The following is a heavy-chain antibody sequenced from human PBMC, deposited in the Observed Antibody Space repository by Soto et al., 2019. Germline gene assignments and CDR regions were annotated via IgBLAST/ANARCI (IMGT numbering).Heavy chain of an antibody. D-gene: IGHD3-9*01. CDR1: GGSISSSNW. J-gene: IGHJ4*02. Sequence: SETLSLTCAVSGGSISSSNWWSWVRQPPGKGLEWIGEIYHSGSTNYNPSLKSRVTISVDKSKNQFSLKLSSVTAADTAVYYCARGSEYYDILTGYYIGDFDYWGQGTRVTVS. CDR2: IYHSGST. V-gene: IGHV4-4*02. CDR3: ARGSEYYDILTGYYIGDFDY.